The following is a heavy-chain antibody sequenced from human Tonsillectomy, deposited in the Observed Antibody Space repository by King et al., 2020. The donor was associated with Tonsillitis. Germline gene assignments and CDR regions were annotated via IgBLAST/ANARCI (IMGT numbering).Heavy chain of an antibody. D-gene: IGHD6-19*01. CDR3: AGAPWYSSGWYDVTEFDY. J-gene: IGHJ4*02. V-gene: IGHV3-30*04. CDR2: VSYDGSNK. Sequence: VQLVESGGGVVQPGRSLRLSCAASGFTFTNYAMHWVRQAPGKGLEWVAVVSYDGSNKYYADSVKGRFTISRDNSKNTLYLQMNSLRAEDTAVYYCAGAPWYSSGWYDVTEFDYWGQGTLVTVSS. CDR1: GFTFTNYA.